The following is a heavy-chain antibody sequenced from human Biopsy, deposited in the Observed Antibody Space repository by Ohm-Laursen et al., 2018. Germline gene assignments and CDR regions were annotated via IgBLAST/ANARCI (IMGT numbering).Heavy chain of an antibody. V-gene: IGHV1-69*01. CDR3: ARGGGYNWNNGWFDP. CDR2: IIGIFRTA. Sequence: SSAKVSCKASGGTFSSSAITWVRQAPGQGLEWMGGIIGIFRTAHYAQKFQGRVTITADEFMSTAYMELSSLRSEDTAVYYCARGGGYNWNNGWFDPWGQGTLVTVSS. J-gene: IGHJ5*02. CDR1: GGTFSSSA. D-gene: IGHD1/OR15-1a*01.